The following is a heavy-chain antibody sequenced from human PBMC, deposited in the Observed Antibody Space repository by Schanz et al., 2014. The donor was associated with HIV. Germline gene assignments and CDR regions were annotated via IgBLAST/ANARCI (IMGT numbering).Heavy chain of an antibody. CDR1: GFTLSNPG. CDR3: VRDAGAQWLDGDNWFDP. CDR2: SSHDGSVK. V-gene: IGHV3-30*03. J-gene: IGHJ5*02. Sequence: VRLGEAGGGVVPPGRGLRLSRAAPGFTLSNPGIHWGRPAPGKGLGGGAVSSHDGSVKIYGDSVKGRFTISRDNSKNTVSLQMNSLRSEDTAVYYCVRDAGAQWLDGDNWFDPWGQGTLVTVSS. D-gene: IGHD6-19*01.